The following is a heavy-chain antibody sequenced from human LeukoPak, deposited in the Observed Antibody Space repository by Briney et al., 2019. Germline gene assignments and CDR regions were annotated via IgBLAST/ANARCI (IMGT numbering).Heavy chain of an antibody. D-gene: IGHD6-19*01. V-gene: IGHV4-30-2*01. CDR2: IYHSGST. CDR1: GGSISSGGYS. Sequence: PSQTLSLTCAVSGGSISSGGYSWSWIRQPPGKGLEWIGYIYHSGSTYYNPSLKSRVTISVDRSKNQFSLKLSSVTAADTAVYYCARDRRGDSSGPVHWFDPWGQGTLVTVSS. J-gene: IGHJ5*02. CDR3: ARDRRGDSSGPVHWFDP.